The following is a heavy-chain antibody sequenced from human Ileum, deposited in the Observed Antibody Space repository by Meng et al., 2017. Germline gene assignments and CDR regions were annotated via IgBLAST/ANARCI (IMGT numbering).Heavy chain of an antibody. D-gene: IGHD6-19*01. J-gene: IGHJ4*02. CDR2: ISGSGGST. V-gene: IGHV3-23*01. Sequence: SCAASGFTFSSYAMSWVRQAPGKGLEWVSAISGSGGSTYYADSVKGRVTISRDNSKNTLYLQMNSLRAEDTAVYYCAKATDNGWYYFDYWGQGTLVTVSS. CDR1: GFTFSSYA. CDR3: AKATDNGWYYFDY.